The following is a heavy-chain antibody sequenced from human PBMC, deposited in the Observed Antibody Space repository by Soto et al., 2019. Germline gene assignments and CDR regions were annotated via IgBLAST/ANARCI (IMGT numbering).Heavy chain of an antibody. CDR3: ARHIASQYCSGGSCYGPFDH. CDR1: GVSINSYY. CDR2: IYFSGSG. V-gene: IGHV4-59*01. D-gene: IGHD2-15*01. Sequence: SETLSLTCTVSGVSINSYYWSWIRQPPGKGLEYIGYIYFSGSGNYNPSLKSRLTISLDTSKNQFSLKLSSVNAADTAVYYCARHIASQYCSGGSCYGPFDHWGLGTLVTVSS. J-gene: IGHJ4*02.